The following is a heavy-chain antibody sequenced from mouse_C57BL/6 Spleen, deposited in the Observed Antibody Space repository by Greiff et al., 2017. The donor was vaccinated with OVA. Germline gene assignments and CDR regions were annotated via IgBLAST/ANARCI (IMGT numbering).Heavy chain of an antibody. D-gene: IGHD2-2*01. J-gene: IGHJ4*01. CDR1: GYAFSSSW. V-gene: IGHV1-82*01. CDR3: ARLGYDGGGAMDY. CDR2: IYPGDGDT. Sequence: QVQLQQSGPELVKPGASVKISCKASGYAFSSSWMNWVKQRPGKGLEWIGRIYPGDGDTNYNGKFKGKATLTADKTSSTAYMQLSSLTSEDSAVYFCARLGYDGGGAMDYWGQGTSVTVSS.